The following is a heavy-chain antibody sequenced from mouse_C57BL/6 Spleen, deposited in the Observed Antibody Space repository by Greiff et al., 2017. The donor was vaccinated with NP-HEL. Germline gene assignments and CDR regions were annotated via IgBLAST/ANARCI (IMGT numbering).Heavy chain of an antibody. V-gene: IGHV8-12*01. Sequence: QVTLKECGPGILQSSQTLSLTCSFSGFSLSTSGMGVSWIRQPSGKGLEWLAHIYWDDDKRYNPSLKSRLTISKDTSRNQVFLKITSVDTADTATYYCARRAGAVATLDWYFDVWGTGTTVTVSS. D-gene: IGHD1-1*01. CDR2: IYWDDDK. CDR1: GFSLSTSGMG. CDR3: ARRAGAVATLDWYFDV. J-gene: IGHJ1*03.